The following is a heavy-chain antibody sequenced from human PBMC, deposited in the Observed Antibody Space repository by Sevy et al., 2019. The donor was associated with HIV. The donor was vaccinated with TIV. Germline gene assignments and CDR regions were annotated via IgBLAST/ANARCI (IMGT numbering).Heavy chain of an antibody. D-gene: IGHD4-17*01. V-gene: IGHV3-7*01. CDR1: GFTFSKYW. CDR2: IKPDGSDK. J-gene: IGHJ5*02. Sequence: GGSLRLSCAASGFTFSKYWMSWVRQAPGKGLEWVANIKPDGSDKYYVGPLKGRFTLSRDNAKNSLYLQMKNLGAEDTAVYYCARVIDYGELGNWFDPWGQGTLVTVSS. CDR3: ARVIDYGELGNWFDP.